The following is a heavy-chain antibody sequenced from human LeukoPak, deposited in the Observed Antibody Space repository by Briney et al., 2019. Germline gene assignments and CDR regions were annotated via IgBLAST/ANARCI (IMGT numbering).Heavy chain of an antibody. J-gene: IGHJ3*02. CDR2: IYTSGST. V-gene: IGHV4-59*10. CDR3: ARVHRYCGGDCRDPTFFFDI. Sequence: PSETLSLTCAVYGGSFSGYYWSWIRQPAGKGLEWIGRIYTSGSTNYNPSLKSRVTMSVDTSKNQFSLKLSSVTAADTAVYYCARVHRYCGGDCRDPTFFFDIWGQGTMVTVSS. CDR1: GGSFSGYY. D-gene: IGHD2-21*02.